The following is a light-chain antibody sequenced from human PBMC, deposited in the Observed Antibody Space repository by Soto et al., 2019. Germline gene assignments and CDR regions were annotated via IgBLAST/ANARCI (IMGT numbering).Light chain of an antibody. J-gene: IGLJ1*01. CDR1: SSDVGGYNY. CDR3: SSYTSSSTHYV. Sequence: SALTQPASVSGSPGQSITISCTGTSSDVGGYNYVSWYQQHPVKAPKLMIYDVTNRPSGVSDRFSGSKSGNTASLTISGLQAEDEADYYCSSYTSSSTHYVFGTGTKVTVL. CDR2: DVT. V-gene: IGLV2-14*01.